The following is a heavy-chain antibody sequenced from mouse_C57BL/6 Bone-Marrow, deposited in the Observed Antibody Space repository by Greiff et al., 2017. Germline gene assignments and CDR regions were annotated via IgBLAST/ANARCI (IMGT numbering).Heavy chain of an antibody. J-gene: IGHJ1*03. CDR2: IYPGSGNT. CDR3: ARGVTTVVEV. Sequence: QVQLKESGAELVRPGASVKLSCKASGYTFTDYYINWVKQRPGQGLEWIARIYPGSGNTYYNEKFKGKATLTAEKSSSTAYMQLSSLTSEDSAVYFCARGVTTVVEVWGTGTTVTVSS. D-gene: IGHD1-1*01. CDR1: GYTFTDYY. V-gene: IGHV1-76*01.